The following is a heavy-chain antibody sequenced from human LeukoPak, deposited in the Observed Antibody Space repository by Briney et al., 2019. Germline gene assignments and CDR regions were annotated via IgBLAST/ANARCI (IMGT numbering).Heavy chain of an antibody. CDR3: ARGVGTSWCDP. V-gene: IGHV1-2*02. Sequence: ASVKVSCKAYGYTFSDYYMHWVRQAPGQGLEWMGWINPKSGGANFAEKLQGRVTMTRGTSIRTVYMELSRVTYDDTAVYYCARGVGTSWCDPWGQGTLVTVSS. CDR2: INPKSGGA. J-gene: IGHJ5*02. CDR1: GYTFSDYY. D-gene: IGHD2-2*01.